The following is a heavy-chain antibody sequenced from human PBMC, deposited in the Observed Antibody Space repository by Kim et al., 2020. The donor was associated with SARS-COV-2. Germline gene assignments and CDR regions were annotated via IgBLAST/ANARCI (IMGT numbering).Heavy chain of an antibody. V-gene: IGHV3-33*05. CDR2: ISYDGSNK. CDR3: ARAMGSSWSRPSDY. J-gene: IGHJ4*02. CDR1: GFTFSTYG. D-gene: IGHD6-13*01. Sequence: GGSLRLSCAASGFTFSTYGMHWVRQAPGKGLEWVAVISYDGSNKYYADSVKGRFIISRDNSKNTLYLQMNSLRAEDTAVYYCARAMGSSWSRPSDYWGQG.